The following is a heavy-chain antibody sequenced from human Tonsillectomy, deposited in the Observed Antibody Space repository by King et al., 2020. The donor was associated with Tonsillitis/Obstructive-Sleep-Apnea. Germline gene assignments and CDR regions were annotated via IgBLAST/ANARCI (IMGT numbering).Heavy chain of an antibody. V-gene: IGHV1-18*01. CDR1: GYTFTSCG. CDR3: ARAWRRLLWFGELLAPLDY. D-gene: IGHD3-10*01. Sequence: VQLVQSGAEVKRPGASVKVSCKASGYTFTSCGISWVRQAPGQGLEWVGWISAYNDNTNYVQRLQGRVTMTTDTSTRTAYLEVRSLRSDDTAVYYCARAWRRLLWFGELLAPLDYWGQGTLVTVSS. J-gene: IGHJ4*02. CDR2: ISAYNDNT.